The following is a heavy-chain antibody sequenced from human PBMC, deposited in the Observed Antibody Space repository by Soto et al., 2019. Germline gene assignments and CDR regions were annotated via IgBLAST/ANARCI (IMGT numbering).Heavy chain of an antibody. J-gene: IGHJ4*02. CDR2: INPSGGAA. D-gene: IGHD3-22*01. Sequence: QVQLVQSGAEVKKPGASVKVSCKASGYTFTSYYMHWVRQAPGQGLEWMGIINPSGGAASYAQKFQGRVTMTRDTSTSTVYMELSSLRSEDTAVYYCARRDTSGYIYWGQGTLLTVSS. CDR3: ARRDTSGYIY. V-gene: IGHV1-46*01. CDR1: GYTFTSYY.